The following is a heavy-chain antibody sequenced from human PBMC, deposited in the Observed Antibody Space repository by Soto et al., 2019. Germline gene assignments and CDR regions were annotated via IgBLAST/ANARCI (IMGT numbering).Heavy chain of an antibody. CDR3: ARDQDIVVVVAATGYFDY. V-gene: IGHV1-18*01. J-gene: IGHJ4*02. CDR2: ISAYHGNT. D-gene: IGHD2-15*01. CDR1: GYTFTSYG. Sequence: ASVKVSCKASGYTFTSYGISWLRQAPGQGLEWMGWISAYHGNTNYVRKLQGRVTMTTDTSTSTAYMELRSLRSDDTAVYYCARDQDIVVVVAATGYFDYWGQGTLVTVSS.